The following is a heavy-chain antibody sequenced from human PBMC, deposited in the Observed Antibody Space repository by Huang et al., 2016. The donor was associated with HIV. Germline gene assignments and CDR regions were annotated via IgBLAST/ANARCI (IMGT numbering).Heavy chain of an antibody. CDR1: GYNFTSRG. CDR3: ASGQRMRESDIVATIPVS. CDR2: INPGKGNT. D-gene: IGHD5-12*01. J-gene: IGHJ5*02. Sequence: QVHLVQSGPEVKKPGASVKVSCKASGYNFTSRGLHWVRQDPGQRLEWMGYINPGKGNTKSSPKFQDRVTLTRDISANTAYMQLSRLTSEDTAVYYCASGQRMRESDIVATIPVSWGQGALVTVSS. V-gene: IGHV1-3*01.